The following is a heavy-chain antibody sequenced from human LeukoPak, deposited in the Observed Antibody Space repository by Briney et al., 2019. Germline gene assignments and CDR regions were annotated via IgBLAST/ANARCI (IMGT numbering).Heavy chain of an antibody. D-gene: IGHD3-10*01. CDR2: ISGSVGST. J-gene: IGHJ4*02. CDR3: AKDKSWFGELTYFDY. CDR1: GFTFSSYA. V-gene: IGHV3-23*01. Sequence: GGSLRLSCAASGFTFSSYAMSWVRQAHGKGLEWVSAISGSVGSTYYADSVKGRFTISRDNSKNTLYLQTNSLRAEDTAVYYCAKDKSWFGELTYFDYWGQGTLVTVSS.